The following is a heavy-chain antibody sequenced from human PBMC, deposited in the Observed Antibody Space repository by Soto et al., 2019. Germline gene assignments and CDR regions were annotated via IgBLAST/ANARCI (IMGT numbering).Heavy chain of an antibody. CDR1: GFNFVNYG. CDR3: PRVTAARVLWDCDY. CDR2: INVEDGNT. D-gene: IGHD1-26*01. J-gene: IGHJ4*02. V-gene: IGHV1-18*01. Sequence: QVQLEQSGPEVRKPGASVKVSCKDYGFNFVNYGISWVRLAPGRGLEWMGWINVEDGNTNYPQKVQGRVTLTTDISTITAYMELRSLRSEETAVYFCPRVTAARVLWDCDYWGQGTLVTGST.